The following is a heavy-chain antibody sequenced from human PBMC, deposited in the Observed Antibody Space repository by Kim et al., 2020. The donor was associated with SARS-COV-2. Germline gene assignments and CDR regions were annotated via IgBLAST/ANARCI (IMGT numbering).Heavy chain of an antibody. D-gene: IGHD5-12*01. Sequence: YAQQYQGRVTMTRNTSISTAYMELSSLRSEDTAVYYCARDDGGATTVFDYWGQGTLVTVSS. CDR3: ARDDGGATTVFDY. V-gene: IGHV1-8*01. J-gene: IGHJ4*02.